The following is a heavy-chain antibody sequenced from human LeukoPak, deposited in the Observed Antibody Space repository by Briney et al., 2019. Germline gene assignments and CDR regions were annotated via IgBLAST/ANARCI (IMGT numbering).Heavy chain of an antibody. Sequence: ASVKASCKASGYTFTSYYMHWVRQAPGQGLEWMGIINPSGGSTSYAQKFQGRVTMTRDTSTSTVYMELSSLRSEDTAVYYCAREDSSGPDAFDIWGQGTMVTVSS. CDR3: AREDSSGPDAFDI. J-gene: IGHJ3*02. V-gene: IGHV1-46*01. CDR2: INPSGGST. D-gene: IGHD3-22*01. CDR1: GYTFTSYY.